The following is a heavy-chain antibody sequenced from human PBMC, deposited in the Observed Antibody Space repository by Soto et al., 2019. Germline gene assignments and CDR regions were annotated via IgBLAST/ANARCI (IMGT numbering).Heavy chain of an antibody. V-gene: IGHV4-30-4*01. D-gene: IGHD1-1*01. Sequence: QVQLQESGPGLVEPSQTLSLTCTVSGGCISSGDYYWSWIRQPPGKGLEWIGHIYNSGSTYSNPSLKSRVTISVDTSKNQFSLKLSSVTAADTAVYYCARGPGADNVDYWGQGTLVTVSS. J-gene: IGHJ4*02. CDR3: ARGPGADNVDY. CDR1: GGCISSGDYY. CDR2: IYNSGST.